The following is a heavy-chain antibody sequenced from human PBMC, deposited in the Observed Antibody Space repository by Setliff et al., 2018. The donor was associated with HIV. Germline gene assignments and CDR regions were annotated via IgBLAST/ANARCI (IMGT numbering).Heavy chain of an antibody. Sequence: PSETLSLTCAVYDGSFSGYYWIWIRQPPGKGLEWIGEITHSGSTNYNPSLKSRVTISVDTSKNQFSLKLNSVTAADTAVYYCARDLDNWKGLNAFDIWGQGTMVTVSS. CDR1: DGSFSGYY. D-gene: IGHD1-20*01. CDR2: ITHSGST. CDR3: ARDLDNWKGLNAFDI. V-gene: IGHV4-34*01. J-gene: IGHJ3*02.